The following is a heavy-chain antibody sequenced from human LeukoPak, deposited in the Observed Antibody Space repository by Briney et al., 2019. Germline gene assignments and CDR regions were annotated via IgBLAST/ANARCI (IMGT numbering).Heavy chain of an antibody. V-gene: IGHV3-33*01. Sequence: GGSLRLSCAASGFTFSSYGMHWVRQAPGKGLEWVAVIWYDRSNKYYADSVKGRFTISRDNSKNTLYLQMNRLRAEDTAVYYCARDGGRDGYNPFDYWGQGTLVTVSS. CDR3: ARDGGRDGYNPFDY. CDR2: IWYDRSNK. CDR1: GFTFSSYG. J-gene: IGHJ4*02. D-gene: IGHD5-24*01.